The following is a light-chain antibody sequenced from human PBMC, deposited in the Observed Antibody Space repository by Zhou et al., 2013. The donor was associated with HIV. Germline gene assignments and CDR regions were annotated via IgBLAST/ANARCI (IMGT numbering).Light chain of an antibody. CDR3: MQGTHWPRYT. J-gene: IGKJ2*01. CDR1: QSLVYSDGNTY. V-gene: IGKV2-30*01. Sequence: DVVMTQSPLSLPVTLGQPASISCRSSQSLVYSDGNTYLNWFHQRPGQSPRRLIYKVSNRDSGVPDRFNGSGSGTDFTLRISGVEAEDVGVYYCMQGTHWPRYTFGQGTKLEIK. CDR2: KVS.